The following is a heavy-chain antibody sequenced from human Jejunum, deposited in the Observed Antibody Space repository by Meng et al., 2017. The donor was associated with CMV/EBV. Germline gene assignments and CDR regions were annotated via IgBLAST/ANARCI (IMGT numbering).Heavy chain of an antibody. J-gene: IGHJ4*02. CDR1: GDSINNHF. CDR2: ISSSGNT. Sequence: QVLRPESGPGLARLSQTLSLTCSGFGDSINNHFWSWIRPPAGKKLEWIGRISSSGNTNYTPSFKSRVIMSLDTSNNQFFLKLTSVTAADTALYYCARGESRGYYYFDYWGQGTLVTVSS. V-gene: IGHV4-4*07. CDR3: ARGESRGYYYFDY. D-gene: IGHD3-22*01.